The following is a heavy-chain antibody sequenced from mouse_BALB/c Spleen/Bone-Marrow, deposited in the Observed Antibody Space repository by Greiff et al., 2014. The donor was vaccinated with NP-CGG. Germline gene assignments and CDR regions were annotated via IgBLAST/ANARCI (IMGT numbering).Heavy chain of an antibody. Sequence: VQLVESGAKLVRPGVSVKISCKGSGYTFTDHAMHWVKRSRAKSLEWIGLISGYYGDAIYNQKFKGKATMTVDKSSSTAYMELARLTSEDSAIYYCARSGKVRNAMDYWGQGTSVTVSS. J-gene: IGHJ4*01. CDR3: ARSGKVRNAMDY. CDR2: ISGYYGDA. D-gene: IGHD2-14*01. CDR1: GYTFTDHA. V-gene: IGHV1S137*01.